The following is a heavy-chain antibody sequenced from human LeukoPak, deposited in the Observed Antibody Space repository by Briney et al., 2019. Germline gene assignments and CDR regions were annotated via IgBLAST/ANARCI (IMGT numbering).Heavy chain of an antibody. CDR2: ISTSSSYI. Sequence: PGGSLRLSCAASGFTFTSYNINWVRQAPGKGLEWVSSISTSSSYIYYADSVKGRFTISRDNAKNSLYLQMNSLRAEDTAVYYCARDLVGNSGYDYWGQGSLVTVSS. D-gene: IGHD3-22*01. V-gene: IGHV3-21*01. J-gene: IGHJ4*02. CDR3: ARDLVGNSGYDY. CDR1: GFTFTSYN.